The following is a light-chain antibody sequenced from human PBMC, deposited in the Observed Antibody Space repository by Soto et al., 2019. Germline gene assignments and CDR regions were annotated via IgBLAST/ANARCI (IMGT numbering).Light chain of an antibody. V-gene: IGLV2-14*03. Sequence: QSALTQPASVSGSPGQSITISCTGTSSDVGRYNYVSWYQHHPGKAPKLMIYDVTNRPSGVSSRFSGSKSGNTASLTISGLQAEDEADYYCSSYTGSSTEVFGGGTKLTVL. CDR2: DVT. J-gene: IGLJ2*01. CDR1: SSDVGRYNY. CDR3: SSYTGSSTEV.